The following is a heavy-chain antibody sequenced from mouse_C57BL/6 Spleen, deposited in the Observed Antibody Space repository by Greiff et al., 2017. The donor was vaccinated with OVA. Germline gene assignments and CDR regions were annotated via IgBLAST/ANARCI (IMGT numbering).Heavy chain of an antibody. CDR2: IYPGSGST. V-gene: IGHV1-55*01. D-gene: IGHD2-3*01. J-gene: IGHJ4*01. CDR1: GYTFTSYW. Sequence: QVQLQQPGAELVKPGASVKMSCKASGYTFTSYWITWVKQRPGQGLEWIGDIYPGSGSTNYNEKFKSKATLTVDTSSSTAYMQLSSLTSEDSAVYYCARSGYDGYPSYAMDYWGQGTSVTVSS. CDR3: ARSGYDGYPSYAMDY.